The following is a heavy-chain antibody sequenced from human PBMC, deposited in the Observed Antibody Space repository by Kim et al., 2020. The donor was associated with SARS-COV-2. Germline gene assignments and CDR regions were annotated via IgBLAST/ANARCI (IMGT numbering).Heavy chain of an antibody. J-gene: IGHJ4*02. D-gene: IGHD3-22*01. CDR2: IYSGGSST. V-gene: IGHV3-23*03. CDR1: GFTFSSYA. CDR3: AKGSAYYYDSSGYLYYFDY. Sequence: GGSLRLSCAASGFTFSSYAMSWVRQAPGKGLEWVSVIYSGGSSTYYADSVKGRFTISRDNSKNTLYLQMNSLRAEDTAVYYCAKGSAYYYDSSGYLYYFDYWGQGTLVTVSS.